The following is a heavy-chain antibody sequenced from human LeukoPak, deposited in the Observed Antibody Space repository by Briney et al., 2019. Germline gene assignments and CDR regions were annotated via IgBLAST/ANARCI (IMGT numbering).Heavy chain of an antibody. CDR1: GFTFSSHW. V-gene: IGHV3-74*01. CDR2: ISSDGSRP. Sequence: GGSLRLSCAASGFTFSSHWMHWVRQAPGKGLVWVSGISSDGSRPRYADSVNGRFTISRDNAKNTLYLQMNSLRAEDTAVYFCVRDGQGSTPLDYWGQGTLVTVPS. J-gene: IGHJ4*02. CDR3: VRDGQGSTPLDY. D-gene: IGHD1-26*01.